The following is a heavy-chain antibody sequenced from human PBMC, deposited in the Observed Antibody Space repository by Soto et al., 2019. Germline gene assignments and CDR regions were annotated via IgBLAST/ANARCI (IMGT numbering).Heavy chain of an antibody. Sequence: VAVIWYDGSNKYYADSVKGRFTISRDNSKNTLYLQMNSLRAEDTAVYYCARERGYCISNSCLNPRLYYYYGMDVWGQGTTVTVSS. CDR3: ARERGYCISNSCLNPRLYYYYGMDV. CDR2: IWYDGSNK. D-gene: IGHD2-2*01. J-gene: IGHJ6*02. V-gene: IGHV3-33*01.